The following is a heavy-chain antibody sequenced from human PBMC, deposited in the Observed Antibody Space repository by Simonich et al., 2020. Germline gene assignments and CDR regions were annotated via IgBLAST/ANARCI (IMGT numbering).Heavy chain of an antibody. CDR3: ARHYYGDYYFDY. J-gene: IGHJ4*02. Sequence: EVQLVESGGGLVQPGGSLRLSCAASGFTFSSYEMNWVRQAPVKGLEWVSDIRSSGSTIYYADSVKGRFTISRDNAKNSLYLQMNSLRAEDTAVYYCARHYYGDYYFDYWGQGTLVTVSS. CDR1: GFTFSSYE. CDR2: IRSSGSTI. D-gene: IGHD4-17*01. V-gene: IGHV3-48*03.